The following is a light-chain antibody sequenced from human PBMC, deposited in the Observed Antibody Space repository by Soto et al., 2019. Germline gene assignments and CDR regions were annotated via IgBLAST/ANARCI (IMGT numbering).Light chain of an antibody. CDR3: QPYGSSRT. CDR1: QSVSSSY. CDR2: GAT. J-gene: IGKJ1*01. Sequence: EIVLTQSPGTLSLSPGERATLSCRASQSVSSSYLAWYQQKPGQAPRLLLYGATSRATGIPDRFSGSGSGTDFTLTISRLEPEDFAVYYCQPYGSSRTFGQGTKVEIK. V-gene: IGKV3-20*01.